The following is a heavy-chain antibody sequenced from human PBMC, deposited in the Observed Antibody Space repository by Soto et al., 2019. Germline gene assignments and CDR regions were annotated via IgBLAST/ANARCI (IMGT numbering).Heavy chain of an antibody. V-gene: IGHV4-39*01. Sequence: SETLSLTCTVSGGSISSSSYYWGWIRQPPGKGLEWIGSIYYSGSTYYNPSLKSRVTISVDTSKNQFSLKLSSVTAADTAVYYRRGFGAAFNWFDPWGQGTLVTVSS. J-gene: IGHJ5*02. D-gene: IGHD1-26*01. CDR1: GGSISSSSYY. CDR3: RGFGAAFNWFDP. CDR2: IYYSGST.